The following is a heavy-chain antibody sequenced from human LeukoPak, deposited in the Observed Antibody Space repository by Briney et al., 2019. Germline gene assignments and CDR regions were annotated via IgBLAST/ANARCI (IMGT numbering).Heavy chain of an antibody. CDR2: INKDGSAK. CDR1: GFTFSSYG. CDR3: ARDSRTYYYDSSAPTRGSADY. Sequence: GGSLRLSCAASGFTFSSYGTSWVRQAPGEGLGWVANINKDGSAKYYVDSVKGGFTISRDNSKNSLYLQMNSLRAEDKAVYYCARDSRTYYYDSSAPTRGSADYWGQGTLVTVSS. J-gene: IGHJ4*02. V-gene: IGHV3-7*01. D-gene: IGHD3-22*01.